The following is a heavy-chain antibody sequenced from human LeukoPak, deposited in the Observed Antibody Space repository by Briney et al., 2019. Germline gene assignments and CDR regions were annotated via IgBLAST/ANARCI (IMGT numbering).Heavy chain of an antibody. Sequence: GGSLRLSCAASGFTFSSYWMSWVRQAPGKGLEWVANIKQDGSEKYYVDSVKGRFTISRDNDKNSLYLQMNRLRAEDTAVYYCARVCQWLVRCFDYWGQGTLVTVSS. CDR1: GFTFSSYW. V-gene: IGHV3-7*03. CDR3: ARVCQWLVRCFDY. D-gene: IGHD6-19*01. J-gene: IGHJ4*02. CDR2: IKQDGSEK.